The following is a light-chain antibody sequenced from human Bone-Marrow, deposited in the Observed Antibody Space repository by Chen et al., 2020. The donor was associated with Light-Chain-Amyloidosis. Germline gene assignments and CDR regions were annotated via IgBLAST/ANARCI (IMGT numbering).Light chain of an antibody. CDR3: QQTMAFPWT. Sequence: QMTQSPSSVSASVGDRVTITCRASQGIGSWLAWYQQKPGKAPKALMYAASSLESGVPSRFSGSGSGTDFTLIISGLQPEEFTTYFCQQTMAFPWTFGQGTKVEI. J-gene: IGKJ1*01. V-gene: IGKV1-12*02. CDR2: AAS. CDR1: QGIGSW.